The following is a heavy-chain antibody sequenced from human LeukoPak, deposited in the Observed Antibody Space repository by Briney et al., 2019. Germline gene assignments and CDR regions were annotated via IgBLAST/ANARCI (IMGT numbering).Heavy chain of an antibody. D-gene: IGHD3-10*01. Sequence: GGSLRLSCAASGFTFSSYAMSWVRQAPGRGLEWVSTISGSGGSTYYADSVKGRFTISRDDSKNTLYLQMNSLRAEDTAVYYCAKMVRGFKTDWGQGTLVTVSS. J-gene: IGHJ4*02. CDR1: GFTFSSYA. CDR3: AKMVRGFKTD. CDR2: ISGSGGST. V-gene: IGHV3-23*01.